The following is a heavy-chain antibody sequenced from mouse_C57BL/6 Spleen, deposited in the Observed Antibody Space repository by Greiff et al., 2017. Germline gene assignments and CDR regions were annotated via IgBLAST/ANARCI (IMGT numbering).Heavy chain of an antibody. Sequence: QVQLQQPGAELVRPGSSVKLSCKASGYTFTSYWMDWVKQRPGQGLEWIGNIYPSDSETHYNQKFKDKATLTVDKSSSTAYMQISSLTSEDSAVYYCARSTGTLHFDYWGQGTTLTVSS. D-gene: IGHD4-1*02. CDR2: IYPSDSET. CDR1: GYTFTSYW. CDR3: ARSTGTLHFDY. J-gene: IGHJ2*01. V-gene: IGHV1-61*01.